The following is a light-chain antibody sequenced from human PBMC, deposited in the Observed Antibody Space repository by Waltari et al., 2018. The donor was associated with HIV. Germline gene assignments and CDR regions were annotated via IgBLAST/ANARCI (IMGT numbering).Light chain of an antibody. Sequence: DIEMTQSPSPLSASVGDRVTITCRASQAISNYLNWYQQKPGQAPKLLIYAASTLHGGGPSRFSGSGSGTEFTLTISSLQPEDFAIYYCQQSYTTPRTFGQGTKVEIK. V-gene: IGKV1-39*01. CDR2: AAS. J-gene: IGKJ1*01. CDR1: QAISNY. CDR3: QQSYTTPRT.